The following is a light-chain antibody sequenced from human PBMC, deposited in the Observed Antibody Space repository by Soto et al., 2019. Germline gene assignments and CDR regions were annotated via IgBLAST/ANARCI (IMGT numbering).Light chain of an antibody. CDR3: NSYTTSSTVV. CDR1: SSDVGAYNY. J-gene: IGLJ2*01. Sequence: QSALTQPASVSGSPGQSITISCTGTSSDVGAYNYVSWYQQHPGKAPKLMIYDVSNRPSGVSDRFSGSKSGNTASLTISGLQAEDEGDYYCNSYTTSSTVVFGGGTKLTVL. V-gene: IGLV2-14*01. CDR2: DVS.